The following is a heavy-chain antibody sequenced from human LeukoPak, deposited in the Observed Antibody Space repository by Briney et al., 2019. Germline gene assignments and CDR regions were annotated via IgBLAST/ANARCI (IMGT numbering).Heavy chain of an antibody. Sequence: GASVKVSCKVSGYTLTELSMHWVRQAPGKGLEWMGGFDPEDGETIYAQKFQGRVTMTEDTSTDTAYMELSSLRSEDTAVYYCATAVSHYCGMDVWGQGTTVTVSS. J-gene: IGHJ6*02. CDR2: FDPEDGET. CDR3: ATAVSHYCGMDV. V-gene: IGHV1-24*01. CDR1: GYTLTELS.